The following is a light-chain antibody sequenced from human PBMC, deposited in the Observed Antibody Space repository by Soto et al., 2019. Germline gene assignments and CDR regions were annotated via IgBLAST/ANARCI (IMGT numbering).Light chain of an antibody. V-gene: IGKV3-11*01. CDR1: RGVSSY. J-gene: IGKJ5*01. Sequence: EIVLTQSPATLSLSPGESATLSCRATRGVSSYLAWYQQKPGQAPRLLIYDASSRPTDIPARFSGSGSGTDFTLTISSLEPEDFATYYCLQHNSYPPTFGQGTRLEIK. CDR2: DAS. CDR3: LQHNSYPPT.